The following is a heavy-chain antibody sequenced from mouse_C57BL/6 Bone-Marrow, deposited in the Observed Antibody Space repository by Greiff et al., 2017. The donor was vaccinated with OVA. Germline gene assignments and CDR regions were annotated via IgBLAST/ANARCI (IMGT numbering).Heavy chain of an antibody. D-gene: IGHD2-3*01. J-gene: IGHJ1*03. CDR1: GYSFTGYY. Sequence: VQLKQSGPELVKPGASVKISCKASGYSFTGYYMNWVKQSPEKSLEWIGEINPSTGGTTYNQKFKAKATLTVDKSSSTAYMQLKSLTSEDSAVYYCARKDGYWYFDVWGTGTTVTVSS. CDR3: ARKDGYWYFDV. CDR2: INPSTGGT. V-gene: IGHV1-42*01.